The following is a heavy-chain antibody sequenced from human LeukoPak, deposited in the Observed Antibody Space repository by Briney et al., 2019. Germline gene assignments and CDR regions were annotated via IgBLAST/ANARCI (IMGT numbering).Heavy chain of an antibody. CDR1: GSSFSSYW. CDR3: ARQTSMGRSGDY. Sequence: GEALKISCKTSGSSFSSYWIGWVRQMPGEGLEWMGIIDPGDSETRYSPSFEGQVTISADKSISTAYLQWSSLKASDTAMYYCARQTSMGRSGDYWGQGTLVTVSA. V-gene: IGHV5-51*01. CDR2: IDPGDSET. D-gene: IGHD3-10*01. J-gene: IGHJ4*02.